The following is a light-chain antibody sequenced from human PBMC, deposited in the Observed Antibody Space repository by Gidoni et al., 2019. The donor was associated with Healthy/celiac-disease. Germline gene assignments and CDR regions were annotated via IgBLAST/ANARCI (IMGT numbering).Light chain of an antibody. CDR3: QKYNNWPYT. CDR2: GSS. Sequence: ELVMTQSPSTLSVSPGERATLSCRASKSVSSNLAWYQQKPGQAPRLHIYGSSTRATGIPARFSGSGSGTEFTITISSLQSEDFAVYYCQKYNNWPYTFGQGTKLEIK. CDR1: KSVSSN. V-gene: IGKV3-15*01. J-gene: IGKJ2*01.